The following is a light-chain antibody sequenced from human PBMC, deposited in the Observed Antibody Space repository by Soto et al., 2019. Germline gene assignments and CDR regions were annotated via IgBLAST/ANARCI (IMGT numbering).Light chain of an antibody. CDR2: EVN. Sequence: QSVLTQPASVSGSPGQSITISCTGTSSDIGAYNYVSWYQQYPGRAPKLMMYEVNNRPSGVSNRFSGSKSGNTASLTISGLQAEDEADYYCSSFTTSSTYVVGAGTKVTVL. J-gene: IGLJ1*01. CDR3: SSFTTSSTYV. V-gene: IGLV2-14*01. CDR1: SSDIGAYNY.